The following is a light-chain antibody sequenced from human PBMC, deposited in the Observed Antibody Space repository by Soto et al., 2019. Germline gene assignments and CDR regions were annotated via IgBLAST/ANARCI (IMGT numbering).Light chain of an antibody. Sequence: QSVLTQPPSASGTPGQEVTISCSGSTSNIGSNYVYWYQQLPGTAPKLLIYRNNQRHSGVPDRFSGSKSGTSASLAISGLRSADEADYFCAAWDDSLNGFYVFGTGTKVTVL. CDR2: RNN. CDR1: TSNIGSNY. J-gene: IGLJ1*01. CDR3: AAWDDSLNGFYV. V-gene: IGLV1-47*01.